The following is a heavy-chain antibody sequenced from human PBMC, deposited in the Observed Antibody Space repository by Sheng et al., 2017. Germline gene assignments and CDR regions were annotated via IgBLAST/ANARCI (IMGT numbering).Heavy chain of an antibody. J-gene: IGHJ3*02. CDR1: GFTFSSYG. Sequence: EVQLVESGGGLVQPGGTLRLSCAASGFTFSSYGMSWVRQAPGKGLEWVSAISGSGGSTYYADSVKGRFTISRDNSKNTLYLQMNSLRAEDTAVYYCAKDSRLATMVQGAGGAFDIWGQGTMVTVSS. CDR3: AKDSRLATMVQGAGGAFDI. CDR2: ISGSGGST. D-gene: IGHD3-10*01. V-gene: IGHV3-23*04.